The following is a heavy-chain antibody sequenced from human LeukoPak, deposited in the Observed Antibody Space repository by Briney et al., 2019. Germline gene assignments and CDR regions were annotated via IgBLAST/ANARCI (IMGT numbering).Heavy chain of an antibody. V-gene: IGHV3-23*01. D-gene: IGHD3-16*01. CDR1: GFTFSNAW. J-gene: IGHJ4*02. Sequence: GGSLRLSCAASGFTFSNAWMSWVRQAPGKGLEWVSAISGSGGSTYYADSVKGRFTISRDNSKNTLYLQMNSLRAEDTAVYYCAKARGRGYYFDYWGQGALVTVSS. CDR2: ISGSGGST. CDR3: AKARGRGYYFDY.